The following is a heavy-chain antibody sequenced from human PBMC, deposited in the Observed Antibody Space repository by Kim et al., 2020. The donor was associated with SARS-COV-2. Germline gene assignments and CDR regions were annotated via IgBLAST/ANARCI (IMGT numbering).Heavy chain of an antibody. CDR3: ARPIYDSSGYYSPSHGMDV. CDR2: INHSGST. D-gene: IGHD3-22*01. CDR1: GGSFSGYY. V-gene: IGHV4-34*01. Sequence: SETLSLTCAVYGGSFSGYYWSWIRQPPGKGLEWIGEINHSGSTNYNPSLKSRVTISVDTSKNQFSLKLSSVTAADTAVYYCARPIYDSSGYYSPSHGMDV. J-gene: IGHJ6*01.